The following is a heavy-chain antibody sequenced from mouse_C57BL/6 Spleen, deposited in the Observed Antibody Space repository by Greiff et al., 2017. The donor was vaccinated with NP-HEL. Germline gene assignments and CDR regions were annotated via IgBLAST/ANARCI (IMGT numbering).Heavy chain of an antibody. CDR3: ARSTYDGYYAAWFAY. Sequence: QVQLQQSGTELVKPGASVKLSCKASGYTFTSYWMHWVKQRPGQGLEWIGNINPSNGGTNYNEKFKSKATLTVDKSSSTAYMQLSSLTSEDSAVYYCARSTYDGYYAAWFAYLGQGTLVTVSA. D-gene: IGHD2-3*01. V-gene: IGHV1-53*01. J-gene: IGHJ3*01. CDR2: INPSNGGT. CDR1: GYTFTSYW.